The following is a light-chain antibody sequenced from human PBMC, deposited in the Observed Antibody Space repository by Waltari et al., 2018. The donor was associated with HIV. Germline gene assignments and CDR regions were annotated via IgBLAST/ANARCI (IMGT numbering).Light chain of an antibody. V-gene: IGKV3-11*01. CDR1: QSVGRY. Sequence: EVVLTQSPATLSLSPGERATLSCTASQSVGRYLAWYQQKPGQSPRLLIYDTSNRAAGIPARFSGGGAATDVTLTISSVEPEDAAVYYCQQRSTWPPVTFGGGTRVEIK. CDR2: DTS. J-gene: IGKJ4*01. CDR3: QQRSTWPPVT.